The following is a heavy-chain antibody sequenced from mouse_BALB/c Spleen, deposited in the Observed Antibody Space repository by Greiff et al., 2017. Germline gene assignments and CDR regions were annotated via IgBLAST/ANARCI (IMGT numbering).Heavy chain of an antibody. CDR2: IWAGGST. CDR3: ATIGNTWFAY. CDR1: GFSLTSYG. Sequence: VKLVESGPGLVAPSQSLSITCTVSGFSLTSYGVHWVRQPPGKGLEWLGVIWAGGSTNYNSALMSRLSISKDNSKSQVFLKMNSLQTDDTAMYYCATIGNTWFAYWGQGTLVTVSA. D-gene: IGHD2-1*01. J-gene: IGHJ3*01. V-gene: IGHV2-9*02.